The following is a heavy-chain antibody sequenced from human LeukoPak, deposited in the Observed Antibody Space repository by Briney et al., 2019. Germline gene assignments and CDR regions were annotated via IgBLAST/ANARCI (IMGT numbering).Heavy chain of an antibody. CDR1: GGSFSGYY. Sequence: SETLSLTCAVYGGSFSGYYWSWIRQPPGKGLEWIGEINHSGSTNYNPSLKSRVTISVDTSKNQFSLKLSSVTAADTAVYYCAREGYYYDSSGYYARGMDVRGQGTTVTVSS. J-gene: IGHJ6*02. V-gene: IGHV4-34*01. D-gene: IGHD3-22*01. CDR3: AREGYYYDSSGYYARGMDV. CDR2: INHSGST.